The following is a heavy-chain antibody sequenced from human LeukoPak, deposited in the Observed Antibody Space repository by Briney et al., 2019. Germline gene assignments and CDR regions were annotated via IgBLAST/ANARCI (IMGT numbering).Heavy chain of an antibody. J-gene: IGHJ6*03. CDR2: IKQDGSEK. V-gene: IGHV3-7*01. CDR1: GFTFSNYW. Sequence: PGGSLRLSCAASGFTFSNYWMTWVRQAPGKGLEWEADIKQDGSEKLYVNSVRGRFTISRDNAKMSLFLQMNSLRAEDTAVYYCAGDNGVVHGVYYMDVWGKGTTVTVS. CDR3: AGDNGVVHGVYYMDV. D-gene: IGHD3-3*01.